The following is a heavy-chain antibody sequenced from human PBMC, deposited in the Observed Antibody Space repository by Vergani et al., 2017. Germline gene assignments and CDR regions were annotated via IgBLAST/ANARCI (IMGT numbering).Heavy chain of an antibody. CDR2: IYPADSDT. J-gene: IGHJ4*02. CDR3: ARHTTYTDS. Sequence: EVELVQSGPEMRKPGESLKISCKGSEYSFGNYWIGWVRQMPGKGLEWMGIIYPADSDTRDSPSFQGQVTISADKSISTAFLQWDSLKASDTALYYCARHTTYTDSWCQGTMVTVSS. V-gene: IGHV5-51*01. D-gene: IGHD1-1*01. CDR1: EYSFGNYW.